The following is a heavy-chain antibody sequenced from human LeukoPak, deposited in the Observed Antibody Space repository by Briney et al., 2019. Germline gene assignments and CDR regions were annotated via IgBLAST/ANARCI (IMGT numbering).Heavy chain of an antibody. CDR1: GFTFSNYW. Sequence: HTGESLRLSCAASGFTFSNYWMHWVRQAPGKGLVWVSRISSDGSSTSYADSVKGRFTISRDNAKNTLYLQMHSLRAEDMAVYYCARDHESRGGNWFDTWGQGTLVTASS. V-gene: IGHV3-74*01. CDR2: ISSDGSST. J-gene: IGHJ5*02. CDR3: ARDHESRGGNWFDT. D-gene: IGHD2-15*01.